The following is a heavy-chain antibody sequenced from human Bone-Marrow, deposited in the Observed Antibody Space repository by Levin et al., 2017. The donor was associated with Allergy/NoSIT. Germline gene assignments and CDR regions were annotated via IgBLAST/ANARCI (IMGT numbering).Heavy chain of an antibody. D-gene: IGHD1-26*01. J-gene: IGHJ4*02. CDR2: ISGSGGST. CDR1: GFTFSSYA. V-gene: IGHV3-23*01. Sequence: ETLSLTCAASGFTFSSYAMSWVRQAPGKGLEWVSAISGSGGSTYYADSVKGRFTISRDNSKNTLYLQMNSLRAEDTAVYYCAKGRPPWELPIYSTSMWGQGTLVTVSS. CDR3: AKGRPPWELPIYSTSM.